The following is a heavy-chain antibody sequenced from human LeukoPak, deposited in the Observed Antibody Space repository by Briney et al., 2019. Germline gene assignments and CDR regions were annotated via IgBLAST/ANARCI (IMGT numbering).Heavy chain of an antibody. CDR3: ARSLAVAGYYYNFYMDV. V-gene: IGHV4-59*01. CDR2: IYYSGST. D-gene: IGHD6-19*01. CDR1: GGSTSSYY. Sequence: SETLSLTCIVSGGSTSSYYWSWIRQPPGKGLEWIGYIYYSGSTNYNPSLKSRVTISVDTSKNHFSLKLSSVTTADTAVYYCARSLAVAGYYYNFYMDVWGKGTTVTVSS. J-gene: IGHJ6*03.